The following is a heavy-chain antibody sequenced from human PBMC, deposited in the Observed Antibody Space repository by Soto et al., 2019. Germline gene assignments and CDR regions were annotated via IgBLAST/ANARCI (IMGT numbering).Heavy chain of an antibody. CDR2: IYPGDSDT. CDR3: ARHIAKSFWSGFPYYYYYYMDV. Sequence: PGESLKISCKGSGYSFTSYWIGWVRQMPGKGLEWMGIIYPGDSDTRYSPSFQGQVTISADKSISTAYLQWSSLKASDTAMYYCARHIAKSFWSGFPYYYYYYMDVWGKGTTVTVSS. D-gene: IGHD3-3*01. CDR1: GYSFTSYW. J-gene: IGHJ6*03. V-gene: IGHV5-51*01.